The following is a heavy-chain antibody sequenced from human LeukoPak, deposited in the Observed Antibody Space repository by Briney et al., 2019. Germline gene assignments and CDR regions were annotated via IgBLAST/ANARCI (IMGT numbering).Heavy chain of an antibody. CDR3: ARGRPHGNDY. CDR1: GFTFSSYW. Sequence: GGSLRLSCAASGFTFSSYWMHWVRQAPGKGLVWVSRLISDGSSASYADSVKGRFSISRDNAKNTLYLQMNSLRVEDTAVYYCARGRPHGNDYWGQGTLVTVSS. V-gene: IGHV3-74*01. CDR2: LISDGSSA. D-gene: IGHD4-23*01. J-gene: IGHJ4*02.